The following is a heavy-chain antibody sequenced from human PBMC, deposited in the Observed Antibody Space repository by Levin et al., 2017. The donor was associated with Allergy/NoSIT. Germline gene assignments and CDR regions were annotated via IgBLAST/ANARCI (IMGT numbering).Heavy chain of an antibody. Sequence: GGSLRLSCAASGFTFSRHVMNWVRQAPGKGLEWVSAISGGGGSAYYADSVEGRFTISRDNSKNTLYLQMSSLRAEDTAVYYCVTSYRCSSTSCYLEYYGMDVWGQGTTVTVSS. J-gene: IGHJ6*02. CDR1: GFTFSRHV. CDR3: VTSYRCSSTSCYLEYYGMDV. CDR2: ISGGGGSA. V-gene: IGHV3-23*01. D-gene: IGHD2-2*01.